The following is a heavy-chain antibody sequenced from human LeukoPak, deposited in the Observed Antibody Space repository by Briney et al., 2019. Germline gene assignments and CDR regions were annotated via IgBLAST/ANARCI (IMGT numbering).Heavy chain of an antibody. CDR2: IYRDGSNT. J-gene: IGHJ4*02. CDR1: GFTFSNYW. CDR3: AKGSSSWYNYFDY. Sequence: GGSLRLSCAASGFTFSNYWMHWVRQVPGKGLVWVSRIYRDGSNTDYADSVKGRFIISRDNVKNTLYLQMNSLRADDTAVYYCAKGSSSWYNYFDYWGQGTLVTVSS. V-gene: IGHV3-74*01. D-gene: IGHD6-13*01.